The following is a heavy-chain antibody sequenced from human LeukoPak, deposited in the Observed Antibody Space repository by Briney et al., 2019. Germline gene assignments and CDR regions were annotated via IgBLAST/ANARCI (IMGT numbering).Heavy chain of an antibody. Sequence: GASVKVSCKASGGTFSSYAISWVRQAPEQGLEWMGGIIPIFGTANYAQKFQGRVTMTRDTSTSTVYMELSSLRSEDTAVYYCAREPPYDSSESTNAFDIWGQGTMVTVSS. D-gene: IGHD3-22*01. CDR3: AREPPYDSSESTNAFDI. V-gene: IGHV1-69*05. J-gene: IGHJ3*02. CDR2: IIPIFGTA. CDR1: GGTFSSYA.